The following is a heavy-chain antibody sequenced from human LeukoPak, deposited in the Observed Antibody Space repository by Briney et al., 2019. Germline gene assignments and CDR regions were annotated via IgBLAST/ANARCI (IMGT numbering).Heavy chain of an antibody. V-gene: IGHV3-7*01. Sequence: GGSLRLSCAASGFTFSSYSMNWVRQAPGKGLEWVAIINQNGNEKYYVDSVKGRFTISRDNAKNSLNLQMNSLRAEDTAVYFCVLGYSYGYLFDYWGQGTLVTVSS. D-gene: IGHD5-18*01. CDR2: INQNGNEK. CDR3: VLGYSYGYLFDY. J-gene: IGHJ4*02. CDR1: GFTFSSYS.